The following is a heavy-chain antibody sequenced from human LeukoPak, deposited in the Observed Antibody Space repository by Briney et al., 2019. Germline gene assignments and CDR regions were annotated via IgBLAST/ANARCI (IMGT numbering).Heavy chain of an antibody. D-gene: IGHD5-12*01. CDR2: IYYSGTT. V-gene: IGHV4-59*08. CDR3: ARAGEPLRGYSGYDSPADY. CDR1: GGSISGYC. Sequence: SETLSLTCSVSGGSISGYCWSWIRQPPGKGLEWIGYIYYSGTTIYNPSLKSRLTISLDTSKNQFSLNLSSVTAADTAVYYCARAGEPLRGYSGYDSPADYWGQGTLVTVSS. J-gene: IGHJ4*02.